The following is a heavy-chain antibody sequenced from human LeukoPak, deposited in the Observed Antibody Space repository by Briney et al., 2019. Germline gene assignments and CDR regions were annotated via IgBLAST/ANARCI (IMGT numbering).Heavy chain of an antibody. D-gene: IGHD3-22*01. CDR2: ISSGSRTI. CDR3: ARDTYYYDSSGYYYHGGFDY. V-gene: IGHV3-48*01. J-gene: IGHJ4*02. CDR1: GFTFSSYS. Sequence: GGSLRLSCAASGFTFSSYSMNWVRQAPGKGLEWVSYISSGSRTIYYADSLKGRFTISRDNAKNSLYLQMNSLRAEDTAVYYCARDTYYYDSSGYYYHGGFDYWGQGTLVTVSS.